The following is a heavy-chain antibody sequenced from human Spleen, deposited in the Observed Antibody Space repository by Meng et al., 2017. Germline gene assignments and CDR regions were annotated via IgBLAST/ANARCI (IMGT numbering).Heavy chain of an antibody. D-gene: IGHD6-13*01. CDR1: GYTFTGYY. CDR3: ARDEDISAAGKLFGDY. CDR2: IDPKSGDT. Sequence: ASVKVSCKASGYTFTGYYMYWVRRAPGQGLEWMGRIDPKSGDTHYAQRFQGRVTMTGDTSISTAYMELSGLRSDDTAMYYCARDEDISAAGKLFGDYWGQGTLVTVSS. J-gene: IGHJ4*02. V-gene: IGHV1-2*06.